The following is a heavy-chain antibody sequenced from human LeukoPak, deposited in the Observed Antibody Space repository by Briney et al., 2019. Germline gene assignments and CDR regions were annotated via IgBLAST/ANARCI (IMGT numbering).Heavy chain of an antibody. D-gene: IGHD3-16*01. V-gene: IGHV3-23*01. CDR2: NSGSGNSA. CDR3: AKGGGAYKPFDS. CDR1: GFTFATYA. J-gene: IGHJ4*02. Sequence: GGSLRLSCTASGFTFATYAMSWVRQAPGKGLEWVSVNSGSGNSADYADSVKGRFTISRDNSKNTLYLQMKSLRAEDTALYYCAKGGGAYKPFDSWGQGTLVSVSS.